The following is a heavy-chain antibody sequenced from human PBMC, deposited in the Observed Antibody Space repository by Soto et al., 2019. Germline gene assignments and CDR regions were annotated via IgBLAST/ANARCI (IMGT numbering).Heavy chain of an antibody. J-gene: IGHJ4*02. V-gene: IGHV4-31*11. CDR1: GGSIRSDGSY. Sequence: QVQLQESGPGLVKPSQTLSLTCAVSGGSIRSDGSYWTWIRQLPGGGLEWIGYIYYSGSTSYNPSLESRASRSVDSSEIQFSVRLITVTAADTAVYYCARRAGNRRRYPIDSWGQGTLVTVSS. CDR2: IYYSGST. D-gene: IGHD3-16*01. CDR3: ARRAGNRRRYPIDS.